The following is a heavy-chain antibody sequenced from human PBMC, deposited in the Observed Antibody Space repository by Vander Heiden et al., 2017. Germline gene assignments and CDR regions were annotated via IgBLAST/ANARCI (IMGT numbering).Heavy chain of an antibody. D-gene: IGHD6-6*01. CDR1: GGHISRGGHH. Sequence: QVQLQESGPGLVKPSQTLSLTCTISGGHISRGGHHLSWFGQPPGEGLEWIGYIYYSGSTYYNPSLKSRVTISVDTSKNQFSLKLSSVTAADTAVYYCAREVGAARPGFDYWGQGTLVTVSS. CDR2: IYYSGST. CDR3: AREVGAARPGFDY. J-gene: IGHJ4*02. V-gene: IGHV4-31*03.